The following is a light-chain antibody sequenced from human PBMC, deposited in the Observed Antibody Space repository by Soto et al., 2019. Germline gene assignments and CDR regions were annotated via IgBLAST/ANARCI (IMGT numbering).Light chain of an antibody. CDR3: QQYGGSPWT. J-gene: IGKJ1*01. CDR2: GAS. V-gene: IGKV3-20*01. CDR1: QSVSANY. Sequence: EIVFTQSPGTLTLSPGERASLSCRASQSVSANYLAWYQQKPGQAPRLLISGASSRATGIPDRFSASGSGTDFTLTISRLEPEDFAVYYCQQYGGSPWTFGQGTKVDIK.